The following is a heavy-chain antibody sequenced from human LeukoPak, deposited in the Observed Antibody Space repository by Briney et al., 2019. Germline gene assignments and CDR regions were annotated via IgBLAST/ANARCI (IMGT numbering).Heavy chain of an antibody. D-gene: IGHD2-21*01. Sequence: ASVKVSXKASGYTFTGYYMHWVRQAPGQGLEWMGRINPYSGGTNYAQKFQGRVTMTRDTSISTAYMELSRLRSDDTAVYYCAREGIPDSFDYWGQGTLVTVSS. CDR1: GYTFTGYY. CDR3: AREGIPDSFDY. J-gene: IGHJ4*02. V-gene: IGHV1-2*06. CDR2: INPYSGGT.